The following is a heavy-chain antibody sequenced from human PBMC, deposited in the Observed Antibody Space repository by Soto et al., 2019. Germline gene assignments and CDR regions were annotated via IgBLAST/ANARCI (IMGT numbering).Heavy chain of an antibody. CDR3: TTHPWASGMAFDI. CDR1: GFTFSNAW. J-gene: IGHJ3*02. V-gene: IGHV3-15*07. D-gene: IGHD2-15*01. CDR2: IKSKTDGGTT. Sequence: GGSLRLSCAASGFTFSNAWMNWVRQAPGKGLEWVGRIKSKTDGGTTDYAAPVKGRFTISRDDSKNTLYLQMNSLKTEDTAVYYCTTHPWASGMAFDIWGQGTMVTVSS.